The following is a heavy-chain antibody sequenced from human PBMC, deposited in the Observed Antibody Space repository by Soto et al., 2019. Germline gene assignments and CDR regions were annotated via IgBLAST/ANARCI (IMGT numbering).Heavy chain of an antibody. V-gene: IGHV3-48*02. CDR3: ARESRFLEWLSLNWFDP. Sequence: EVQLVESGGGLVQPGGSLRLSCAASGFTFSSYSMNWVRQAPGKGLGWVSYISSSSSTIYYADSVKGRFTISRDNAKNSLSLQMNSLRDEDTAVYYWARESRFLEWLSLNWFDPWGQGTLVTVSS. D-gene: IGHD3-3*01. CDR2: ISSSSSTI. J-gene: IGHJ5*02. CDR1: GFTFSSYS.